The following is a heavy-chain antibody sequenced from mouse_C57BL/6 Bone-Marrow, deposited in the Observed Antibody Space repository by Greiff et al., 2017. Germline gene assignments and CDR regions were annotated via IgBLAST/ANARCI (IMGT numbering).Heavy chain of an antibody. CDR1: GFTFSSYG. V-gene: IGHV5-6*02. Sequence: EVKLVESGGDLVKPGGSLKLSCAASGFTFSSYGMSWVRQTPDKRLEWVATISSGGSYTYYPDSVKGRFTISRDNAKNTLYLQLSSLKSEDTAMYYCARQMSYYGSWFAYWGQGTLVTVSS. D-gene: IGHD1-1*01. CDR2: ISSGGSYT. J-gene: IGHJ3*01. CDR3: ARQMSYYGSWFAY.